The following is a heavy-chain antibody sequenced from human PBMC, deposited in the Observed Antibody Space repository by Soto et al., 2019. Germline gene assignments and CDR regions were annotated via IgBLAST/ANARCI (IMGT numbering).Heavy chain of an antibody. Sequence: QVQLVESGGGVVQPGRSLRLSCAASGFTFSSYGMPWVRQAPGKGLEWVAVIWYDGSNKYYADSVQGRFTISRDNSKNTLYLQMNSLRAEDTAVYYCARAIISTSLLDYWGQGTLVTVSS. CDR3: ARAIISTSLLDY. CDR1: GFTFSSYG. D-gene: IGHD3-9*01. CDR2: IWYDGSNK. V-gene: IGHV3-33*01. J-gene: IGHJ4*02.